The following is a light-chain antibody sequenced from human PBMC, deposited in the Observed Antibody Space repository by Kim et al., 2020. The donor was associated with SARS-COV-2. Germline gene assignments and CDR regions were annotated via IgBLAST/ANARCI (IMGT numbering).Light chain of an antibody. CDR3: AAWDNSLNGRYV. CDR1: SPTIGRNT. V-gene: IGLV1-44*01. J-gene: IGLJ1*01. CDR2: SNN. Sequence: QRLTSACPGSSPTIGRNTVNWSHQLPGTAPQLRTYSNNQRPAGVPDRFSCSKSGTSASLAISGLQSEDEAEYFCAAWDNSLNGRYVFGSGTKVTVL.